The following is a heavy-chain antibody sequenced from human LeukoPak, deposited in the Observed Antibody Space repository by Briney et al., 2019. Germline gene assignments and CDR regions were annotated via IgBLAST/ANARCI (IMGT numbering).Heavy chain of an antibody. CDR3: GTLRSRTSGFDY. Sequence: SGGSLRLSCAASGFTVSSNYMDWVRQAPGKGLEWVSVIYNDGGTYYADSVKGRFTISRDNSKNTLYLQMNSLRAEDTAVYYCGTLRSRTSGFDYWGQGTLVTVSS. J-gene: IGHJ4*02. CDR1: GFTVSSNY. V-gene: IGHV3-53*01. D-gene: IGHD2-8*02. CDR2: IYNDGGT.